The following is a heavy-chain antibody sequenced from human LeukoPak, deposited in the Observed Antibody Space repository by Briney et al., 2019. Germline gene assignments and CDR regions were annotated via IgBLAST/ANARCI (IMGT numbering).Heavy chain of an antibody. CDR2: IRSKADNYVT. CDR3: TSDPDKTQFMFDY. D-gene: IGHD3-16*01. V-gene: IGHV3-73*01. J-gene: IGHJ4*02. Sequence: PGGALQLFCCASGVCFSGSGIHWGRQASGKGLEWVARIRSKADNYVTAYAASVKGRFTITRNDSNNTAYLQMDSLKTEDTAVYYCTSDPDKTQFMFDYWGQGTLVTVSS. CDR1: GVCFSGSG.